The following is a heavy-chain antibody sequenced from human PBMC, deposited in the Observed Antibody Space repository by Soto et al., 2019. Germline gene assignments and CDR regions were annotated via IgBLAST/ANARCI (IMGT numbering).Heavy chain of an antibody. CDR1: GYSFTSYW. J-gene: IGHJ4*02. Sequence: GESLKISCKGSGYSFTSYWIGWVRQVPGKGLEWMGIIYTGDSDTRYSPSFQGQVTISADKSISTAYLQWSSLKASDTAMYYCARHGVGDILTGQPDYWGQGTLVTVSS. CDR2: IYTGDSDT. CDR3: ARHGVGDILTGQPDY. V-gene: IGHV5-51*01. D-gene: IGHD3-9*01.